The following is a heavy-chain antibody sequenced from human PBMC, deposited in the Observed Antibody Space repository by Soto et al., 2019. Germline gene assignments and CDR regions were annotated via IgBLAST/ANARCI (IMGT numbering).Heavy chain of an antibody. D-gene: IGHD5-12*01. CDR1: GGTFSSYA. V-gene: IGHV1-69*06. CDR2: IIPIFGTA. J-gene: IGHJ4*02. CDR3: ARVLGREMATSTPFDY. Sequence: GASVKVSCKASGGTFSSYAISWVRQAPGQGLEWMGGIIPIFGTANYAQKFQGRVTITADKSTSTAYMELSSLRSEDTAVYYCARVLGREMATSTPFDYWGQGTLVTVSS.